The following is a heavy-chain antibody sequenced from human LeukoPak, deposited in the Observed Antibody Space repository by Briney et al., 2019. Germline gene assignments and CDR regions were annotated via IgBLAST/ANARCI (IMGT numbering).Heavy chain of an antibody. CDR2: IYPGDSDT. J-gene: IGHJ5*02. CDR3: ARLTEAAAGPLDP. D-gene: IGHD6-13*01. CDR1: GYSFPSYW. V-gene: IGHV5-51*01. Sequence: GESLKISCKGSGYSFPSYWIAWVRQMPGKGLEWMGIIYPGDSDTRYSPSFQGQVTISTDKSIRTAYLQWSSLKASDTAMYYCARLTEAAAGPLDPWGQGTLVTVSS.